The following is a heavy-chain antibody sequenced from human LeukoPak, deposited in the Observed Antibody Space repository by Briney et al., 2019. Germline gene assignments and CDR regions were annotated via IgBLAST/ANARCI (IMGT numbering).Heavy chain of an antibody. CDR3: ARVMITMIGVKAFDI. V-gene: IGHV4-59*01. J-gene: IGHJ3*02. CDR2: IYYSGST. CDR1: GGSISSYY. Sequence: SETLSLTCTVSGGSISSYYWSWIRQPPGKGLEWIGYIYYSGSTNYNPSLKSRVTISVDTSKNQFSLKLSSVTAADTAVYYCARVMITMIGVKAFDIWGQGTMVTVSS. D-gene: IGHD3-22*01.